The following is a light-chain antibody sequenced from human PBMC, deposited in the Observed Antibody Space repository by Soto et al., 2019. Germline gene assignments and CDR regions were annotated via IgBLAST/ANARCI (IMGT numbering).Light chain of an antibody. CDR1: SSDVGGYNY. Sequence: QSALTQPASVSGSPGQSITISCTGTSSDVGGYNYVSWYQQYPGKAPKVIIYEVTNRPSGVSTRFSGSKSGNTASLTISGLQAEDEADYYCTSYTTSSTRVFGGGTQLTVL. CDR2: EVT. V-gene: IGLV2-14*01. J-gene: IGLJ3*02. CDR3: TSYTTSSTRV.